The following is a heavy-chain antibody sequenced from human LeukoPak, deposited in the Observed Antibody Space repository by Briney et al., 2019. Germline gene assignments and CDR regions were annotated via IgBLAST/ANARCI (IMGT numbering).Heavy chain of an antibody. D-gene: IGHD4-17*01. J-gene: IGHJ4*02. Sequence: GESLKISCKGSGYSFTSYWIGWVRQMPGKGLEWMGIIYPGDSDTRYSPSFQGQVTISADKSISTAYLQWSSLKASDTAMYYCARVPPIYGDYATYYFDYWGQGTLVTVSS. V-gene: IGHV5-51*01. CDR1: GYSFTSYW. CDR3: ARVPPIYGDYATYYFDY. CDR2: IYPGDSDT.